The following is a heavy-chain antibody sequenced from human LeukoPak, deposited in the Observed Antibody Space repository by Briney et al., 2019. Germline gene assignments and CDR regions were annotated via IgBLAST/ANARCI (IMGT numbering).Heavy chain of an antibody. CDR1: GFTFSTYS. CDR2: INSDTI. J-gene: IGHJ4*02. Sequence: PGGSLRLSCAASGFTFSTYSMNWVRQAPGQGLEWVSYINSDTIWYADSVKGRFTISRDNAKNSLFLQMNSLRAEDTAVYYCARDRDWGFDYLGQGTLVTVSS. CDR3: ARDRDWGFDY. V-gene: IGHV3-48*01. D-gene: IGHD7-27*01.